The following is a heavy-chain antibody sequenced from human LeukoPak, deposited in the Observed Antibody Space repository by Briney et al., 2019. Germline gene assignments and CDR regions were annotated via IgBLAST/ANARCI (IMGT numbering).Heavy chain of an antibody. CDR3: ARGRFRSYSSGYMAFDI. V-gene: IGHV4-39*07. CDR2: IYYSGST. D-gene: IGHD3-22*01. J-gene: IGHJ3*02. Sequence: SETLSLTCTVSGGSISSSSYYWGWIRQPPGKGLEWIGSIYYSGSTYYNPSLKSRVTISVDTSKNQFSLKLSSVTAADTAVYYCARGRFRSYSSGYMAFDIWGQGTMVTVSS. CDR1: GGSISSSSYY.